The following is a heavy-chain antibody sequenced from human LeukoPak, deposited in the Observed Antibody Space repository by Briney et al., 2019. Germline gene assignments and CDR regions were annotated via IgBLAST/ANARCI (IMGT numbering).Heavy chain of an antibody. J-gene: IGHJ6*03. CDR1: GFTFDDYG. CDR3: ARTSYSSSWQNYCYYYMDV. CDR2: INWNGGST. D-gene: IGHD6-13*01. Sequence: GGSLRLSCAASGFTFDDYGMSWVRQAPGKGLEWVSGINWNGGSTGYADSVKGRFTISRDNAKNSLYLQMNSLRAEDTALYYCARTSYSSSWQNYCYYYMDVWGKGATVTVSS. V-gene: IGHV3-20*04.